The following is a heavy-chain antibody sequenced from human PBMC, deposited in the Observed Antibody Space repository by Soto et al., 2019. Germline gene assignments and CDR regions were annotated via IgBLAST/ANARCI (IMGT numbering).Heavy chain of an antibody. D-gene: IGHD6-19*01. CDR1: GYTLTELS. Sequence: ASVKVSCKVSGYTLTELSMHWVRQAPGKGLEWMGGFDPEDGETIYAQKFQGRVTMTEDTSTDTAYMELSSLRSEDTALYYCATLYSGGWNSPLFDYWGQGTLVT. CDR3: ATLYSGGWNSPLFDY. J-gene: IGHJ4*02. V-gene: IGHV1-24*01. CDR2: FDPEDGET.